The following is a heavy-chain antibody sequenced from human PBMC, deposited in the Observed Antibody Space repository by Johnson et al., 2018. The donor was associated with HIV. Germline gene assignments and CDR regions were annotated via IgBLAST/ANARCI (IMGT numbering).Heavy chain of an antibody. CDR2: ISGTGGTT. D-gene: IGHD1-26*01. CDR1: GFTFNNAW. V-gene: IGHV3-11*01. J-gene: IGHJ3*02. Sequence: QVQLVESGGGLVKPGGSLRLSCAASGFTFNNAWMSWVRQAPGKGLEWVSAISGTGGTTYYADSVKGRFTISRDNAKNSLYLQMKSLRAEDTALYYCARDPTIAWDLKGDAFDIWGQGTMVTVSS. CDR3: ARDPTIAWDLKGDAFDI.